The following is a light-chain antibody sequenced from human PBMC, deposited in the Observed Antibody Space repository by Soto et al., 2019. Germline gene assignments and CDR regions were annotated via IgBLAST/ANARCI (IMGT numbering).Light chain of an antibody. CDR3: LQDYNLPRT. J-gene: IGKJ1*01. CDR2: AAS. CDR1: RDIGND. V-gene: IGKV1-6*01. Sequence: IQMTQSPLSLSASVGDRVIITCRASRDIGNDLGWYQQKPGKAPKLLIFAASTLHSGVPSRFSGSGSGTVFTLTISSLHPEDFATYFCLQDYNLPRTLGQGT.